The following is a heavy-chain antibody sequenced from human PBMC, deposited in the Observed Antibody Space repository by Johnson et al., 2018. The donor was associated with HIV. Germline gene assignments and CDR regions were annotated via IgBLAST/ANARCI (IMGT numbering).Heavy chain of an antibody. V-gene: IGHV3-11*01. J-gene: IGHJ3*02. CDR3: AKDFMGDSVYCSSTSCYPAFDI. CDR1: GFTFSDHY. D-gene: IGHD2-2*01. Sequence: VQLVESGGGLVQPGGSLRLSCAASGFTFSDHYMNWMRQAPGKGLEWVSYISSSGSTIYYADSVKGRFPISRDNSKNTLDLQMSSLRAEDTAVYYCAKDFMGDSVYCSSTSCYPAFDIWGQGTMVTVSS. CDR2: ISSSGSTI.